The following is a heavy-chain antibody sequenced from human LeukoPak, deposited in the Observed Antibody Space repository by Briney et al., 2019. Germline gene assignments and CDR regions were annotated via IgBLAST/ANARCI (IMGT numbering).Heavy chain of an antibody. CDR2: ISSSSSYI. CDR1: GFTFSSYS. CDR3: ARDSSSSWYGGGRY. V-gene: IGHV3-21*04. D-gene: IGHD6-13*01. Sequence: PGGSLRLSCAASGFTFSSYSMNWVRQAPGKGLEWVSSISSSSSYIYYADSVKGRFTISRDNAKNSLYLQMNSLRAEDTAVYYCARDSSSSWYGGGRYWGQGTLVTVSS. J-gene: IGHJ4*02.